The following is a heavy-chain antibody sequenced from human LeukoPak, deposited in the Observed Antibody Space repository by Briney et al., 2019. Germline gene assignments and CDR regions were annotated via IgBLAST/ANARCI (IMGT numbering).Heavy chain of an antibody. D-gene: IGHD4-17*01. J-gene: IGHJ4*02. Sequence: GKSLRLSCTASGFTFSHYGMHWVRQAPGKGLEWVAIISYDGRNKYYADSVKGRFTISRDNSKNTLYLQMNSLRAEDTAVYYCAKDQSYGDYGHGGVVCDYWGQGTLVTVSS. CDR1: GFTFSHYG. CDR2: ISYDGRNK. V-gene: IGHV3-30*18. CDR3: AKDQSYGDYGHGGVVCDY.